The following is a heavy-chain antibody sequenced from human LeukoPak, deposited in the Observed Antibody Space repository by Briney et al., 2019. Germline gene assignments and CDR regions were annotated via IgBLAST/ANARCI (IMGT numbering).Heavy chain of an antibody. V-gene: IGHV3-30*02. CDR2: IRYDGSNK. Sequence: GGSLRLSCTASGFTFSRFGMHWVRQAPGKGLEWVAFIRYDGSNKSYADSVRGRFTISRDNSKSSLYLQMNSLRPEDTAVYYCAKDLWFGELSAFDIWGQGTMVTVSS. CDR1: GFTFSRFG. CDR3: AKDLWFGELSAFDI. D-gene: IGHD3-10*01. J-gene: IGHJ3*02.